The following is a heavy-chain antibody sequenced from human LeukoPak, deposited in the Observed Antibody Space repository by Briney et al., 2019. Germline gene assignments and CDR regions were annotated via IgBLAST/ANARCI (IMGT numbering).Heavy chain of an antibody. Sequence: SETLSLTCTVSGGSISSYYWSWIRQPPGKGLEWIGYIYYSGSTNYNPSLKSRVTISVDTSKNQFSLKLSSVTAADTAVYYCARSSKQWLGSYYYYYYMDVWGKGTTVTVSS. D-gene: IGHD6-19*01. J-gene: IGHJ6*03. V-gene: IGHV4-59*01. CDR1: GGSISSYY. CDR3: ARSSKQWLGSYYYYYYMDV. CDR2: IYYSGST.